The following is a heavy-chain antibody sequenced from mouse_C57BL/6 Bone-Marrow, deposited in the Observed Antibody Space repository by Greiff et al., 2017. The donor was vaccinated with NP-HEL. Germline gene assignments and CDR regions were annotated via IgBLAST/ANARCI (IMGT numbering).Heavy chain of an antibody. J-gene: IGHJ2*01. CDR3: ARYEELRRFDY. CDR1: GYTFTSYC. CDR2: IHPNSGST. Sequence: QVQLQQPGAELVKPGASVKLSCKASGYTFTSYCMHWVKQRPGQGLEWIGMIHPNSGSTNYNEKFKSKATLTVDKSSSTAYMQLSSLTSEDSAVYYCARYEELRRFDYWGQGTTLTVSS. D-gene: IGHD3-2*02. V-gene: IGHV1-64*01.